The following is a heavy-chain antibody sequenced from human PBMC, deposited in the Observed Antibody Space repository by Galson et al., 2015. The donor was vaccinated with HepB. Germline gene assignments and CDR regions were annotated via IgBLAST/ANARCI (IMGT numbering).Heavy chain of an antibody. CDR2: ISYDGSNK. Sequence: SLRVSCAASGFTFSSYGMHWVRQAPGKGLEWVAVISYDGSNKYYADSVKGRFTISRDNSKNTLYLQMNSLRAEDTAVYYCARGGAHWRYGMDVWGQGTTVTVSS. CDR3: ARGGAHWRYGMDV. V-gene: IGHV3-30*03. J-gene: IGHJ6*02. CDR1: GFTFSSYG.